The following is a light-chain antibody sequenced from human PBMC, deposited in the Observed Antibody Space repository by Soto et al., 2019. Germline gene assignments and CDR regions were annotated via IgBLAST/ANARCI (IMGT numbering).Light chain of an antibody. J-gene: IGLJ1*01. Sequence: SVLTQPPSVSAAPGQKVTISCSGSSSNSGGNSVSGYQQLPGAAPKLLIYDDNKRPAGIPDRFSGSKSGTSATLGITGFQTGDEADYYCGSWDSSLSAYVFGTGTRSPA. V-gene: IGLV1-51*01. CDR2: DDN. CDR3: GSWDSSLSAYV. CDR1: SSNSGGNS.